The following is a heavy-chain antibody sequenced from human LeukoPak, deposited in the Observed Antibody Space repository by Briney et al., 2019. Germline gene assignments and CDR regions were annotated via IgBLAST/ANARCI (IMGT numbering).Heavy chain of an antibody. V-gene: IGHV4-59*12. CDR1: GGSISSYC. Sequence: SETLSLTCTVSGGSISSYCWSWIRQPPGKGLEWIGYIYYSGSTNYNPSLKSRVTISVDRSKNQFSLKLSSVTAADTAVYYCARDLDSSSSAFDIWGQGTMVTVSS. CDR2: IYYSGST. D-gene: IGHD6-6*01. CDR3: ARDLDSSSSAFDI. J-gene: IGHJ3*02.